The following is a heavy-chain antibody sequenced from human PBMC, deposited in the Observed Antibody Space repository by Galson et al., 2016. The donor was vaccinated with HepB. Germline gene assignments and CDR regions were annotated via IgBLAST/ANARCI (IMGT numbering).Heavy chain of an antibody. CDR2: ITHSGST. CDR1: GGSFSTYY. CDR3: ARARICTSTACYGRGYYVDS. Sequence: SETLSLTCAVYGGSFSTYYWSWFRQPPGKGLEWIGEITHSGSTNYNPSLKSRVAMSVDTPKNQFSLSLTSVTATDTAVYFCARARICTSTACYGRGYYVDSWGQGSLVTVSS. J-gene: IGHJ4*02. V-gene: IGHV4-34*01. D-gene: IGHD2-2*01.